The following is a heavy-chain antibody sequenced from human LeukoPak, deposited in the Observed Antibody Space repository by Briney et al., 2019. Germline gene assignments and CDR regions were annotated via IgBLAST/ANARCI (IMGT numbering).Heavy chain of an antibody. CDR2: ISSHGLTR. Sequence: GGSLRLSCAASGFTFSNYEMNWVRQAPGKGLEWVSYISSHGLTRYYADSVKGRFTISRDDAKNSLYLQMNSLRAEDTAVYYCAKVVARLYYFDYWGRGTLVTVSS. V-gene: IGHV3-48*03. J-gene: IGHJ4*02. CDR3: AKVVARLYYFDY. CDR1: GFTFSNYE. D-gene: IGHD5-12*01.